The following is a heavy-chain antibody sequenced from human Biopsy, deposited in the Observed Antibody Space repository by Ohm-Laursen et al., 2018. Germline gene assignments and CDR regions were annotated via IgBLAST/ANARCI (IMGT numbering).Heavy chain of an antibody. CDR1: DGSISNIINY. CDR3: ARHSFGSGRDF. J-gene: IGHJ4*02. CDR2: IYHTGIT. D-gene: IGHD3-10*01. Sequence: SQTLSLTWTVTDGSISNIINYWGWIRQPLGKGLEWLGSIYHTGITDYNPSLKGRVTISVETSNNQASLMLSSLTAAGTAVYYCARHSFGSGRDFWGQGTLVTVSS. V-gene: IGHV4-39*01.